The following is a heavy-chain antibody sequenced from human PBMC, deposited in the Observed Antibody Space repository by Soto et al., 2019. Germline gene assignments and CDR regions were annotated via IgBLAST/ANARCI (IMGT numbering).Heavy chain of an antibody. Sequence: QLHLVQSGAEVKKAGSSVKVSCKASGGTVSSYAITWVRQAPGKGLEWMGVFIPIFVSAHYAPKFQGRITITSDESTSTADMELSGLTSEDTASYYCASAVSYYTTVFRGYDLWCQGTQVTVSS. J-gene: IGHJ4*02. D-gene: IGHD3-3*01. CDR3: ASAVSYYTTVFRGYDL. CDR1: GGTVSSYA. CDR2: FIPIFVSA. V-gene: IGHV1-69*01.